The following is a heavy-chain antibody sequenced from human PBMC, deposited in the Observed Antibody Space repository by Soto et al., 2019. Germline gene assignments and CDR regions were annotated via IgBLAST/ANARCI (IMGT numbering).Heavy chain of an antibody. J-gene: IGHJ4*02. CDR1: GDSISSYY. V-gene: IGHV4-59*01. CDR3: ASQALVTTAYFDY. D-gene: IGHD3-22*01. CDR2: IYYSGST. Sequence: QVQLQESGPGLVKPSETLSLTCTVSGDSISSYYWSWIRQPPGKGLEWIGYIYYSGSTNYNPSLKSRVTISVDTSKNQFSLKLSSVTAADTAVYYCASQALVTTAYFDYWGRGTLVTVSS.